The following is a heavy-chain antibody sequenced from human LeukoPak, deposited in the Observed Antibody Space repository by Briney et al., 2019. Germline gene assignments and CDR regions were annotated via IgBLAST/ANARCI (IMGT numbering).Heavy chain of an antibody. J-gene: IGHJ4*02. D-gene: IGHD1-26*01. CDR3: ARELPPLVKFYFDH. Sequence: GGSLRLSCAASGFTFSGYGMHWVRQAPGKGLEWVAVIWYDGSSKYYADSVKGRFTISRDNPKNTLYLQMNSLRAEDTAVYYCARELPPLVKFYFDHWGQGPWSPSPQ. CDR2: IWYDGSSK. V-gene: IGHV3-33*01. CDR1: GFTFSGYG.